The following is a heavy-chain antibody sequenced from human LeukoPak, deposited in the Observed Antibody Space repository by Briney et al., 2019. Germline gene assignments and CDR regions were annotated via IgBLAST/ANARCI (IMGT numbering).Heavy chain of an antibody. J-gene: IGHJ4*02. V-gene: IGHV3-30*04. CDR3: ARDRIDGAYFDY. Sequence: GGSLRLSCAASGFTFSSYAMHWVRQAPGKGLEWVAIISYDGSNKYYADSVKGRFTISRSRDNSKNTLYLQINSLRAEDTAVYYCARDRIDGAYFDYWGQGTLVTVSS. CDR1: GFTFSSYA. D-gene: IGHD2-15*01. CDR2: ISYDGSNK.